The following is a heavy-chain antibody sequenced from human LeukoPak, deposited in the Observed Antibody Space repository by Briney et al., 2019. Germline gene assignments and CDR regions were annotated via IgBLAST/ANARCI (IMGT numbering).Heavy chain of an antibody. CDR3: ARDLKRGYSSGRYSWGTGSSNDY. J-gene: IGHJ4*02. CDR2: ISGYNGNT. V-gene: IGHV1-18*01. CDR1: GYTFTSYG. D-gene: IGHD6-19*01. Sequence: ASVKVSCKASGYTFTSYGISWVRQSPGQGLEGMGWISGYNGNTNYAQKLQGRVTMTTDTSTSTAYMELRSLRSDDTAVYYCARDLKRGYSSGRYSWGTGSSNDYWGQGTLVTVSS.